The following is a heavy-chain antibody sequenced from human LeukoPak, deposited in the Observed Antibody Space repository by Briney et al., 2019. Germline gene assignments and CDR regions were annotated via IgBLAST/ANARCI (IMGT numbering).Heavy chain of an antibody. J-gene: IGHJ3*02. CDR3: ARRATFGGVLVDAFRLHVFDI. D-gene: IGHD3-16*02. Sequence: SETLSLTRTVSGGSISSYYWSWIRQSPEKGLEWIGYICYPESSNYNPSLKSRVAISVDTSKNQFSLKLGSVTAADTAMYYCARRATFGGVLVDAFRLHVFDIWGQGTKVSVSA. CDR2: ICYPESS. CDR1: GGSISSYY. V-gene: IGHV4-59*08.